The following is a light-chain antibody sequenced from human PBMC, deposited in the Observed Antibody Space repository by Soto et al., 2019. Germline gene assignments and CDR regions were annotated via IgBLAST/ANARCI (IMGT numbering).Light chain of an antibody. CDR3: QQYNNWPPWT. CDR1: QSVSSN. V-gene: IGKV3-15*01. J-gene: IGKJ1*01. Sequence: EIVMTQSPATLSVSPGERATLSCWASQSVSSNLAWYQQKPGQAPRLLIYGASTRATGIPARFSGSGSGTEFTLPISSLQSEDFAVYYCQQYNNWPPWTFGQGTKVEIK. CDR2: GAS.